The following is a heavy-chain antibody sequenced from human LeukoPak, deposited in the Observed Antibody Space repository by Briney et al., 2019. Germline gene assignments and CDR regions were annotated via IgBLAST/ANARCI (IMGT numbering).Heavy chain of an antibody. J-gene: IGHJ6*03. CDR2: ISGSGGST. V-gene: IGHV3-23*01. Sequence: GGSLRLSCAASGFTFSSYAMNWVRQAPGKGLEWVSAISGSGGSTYYADSVKGRFTISRDNSKNTLYLQMNSLRAEDTAVYYCAKSPGGSSRLKRGYYYMDVWGKGTTVTVSS. CDR1: GFTFSSYA. CDR3: AKSPGGSSRLKRGYYYMDV. D-gene: IGHD6-13*01.